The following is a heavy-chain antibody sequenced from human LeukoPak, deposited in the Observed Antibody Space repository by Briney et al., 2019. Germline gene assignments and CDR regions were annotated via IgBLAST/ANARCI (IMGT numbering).Heavy chain of an antibody. V-gene: IGHV4-34*01. CDR3: ARGGYGSGSRNNWFDP. J-gene: IGHJ5*02. D-gene: IGHD3-10*01. Sequence: PSETLSLTCGVHGGSFSGYYWNWIRQSPGKGLEWIGHINHNGKTNYNPSLKSRVTMSVDTSKNQFSLKLSSVTAADTAVYYCARGGYGSGSRNNWFDPWGQGTLVTVSS. CDR2: INHNGKT. CDR1: GGSFSGYY.